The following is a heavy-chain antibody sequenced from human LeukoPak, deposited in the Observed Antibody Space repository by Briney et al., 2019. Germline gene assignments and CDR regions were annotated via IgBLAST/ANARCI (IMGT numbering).Heavy chain of an antibody. V-gene: IGHV4-34*01. Sequence: PSETLSLTCAVYGXSFSGYYWSWIRQPPGKGLEWIGEINHSGSTNYNPSLKSRVTISVDTSKNQFSLKLSSVTAADTAVYYCASIPFTMIVVADWGQGTLVTVSS. CDR1: GXSFSGYY. J-gene: IGHJ4*02. CDR2: INHSGST. D-gene: IGHD3-22*01. CDR3: ASIPFTMIVVAD.